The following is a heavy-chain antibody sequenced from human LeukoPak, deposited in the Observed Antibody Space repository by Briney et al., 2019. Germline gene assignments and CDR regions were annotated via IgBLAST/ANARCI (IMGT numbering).Heavy chain of an antibody. Sequence: GGSLRLSCAASGFTFSSYAMSWVRQAPGKGLEWVSGILDSGYSTYYANSVKGRFTISRDNSNNALYLQMNSLRAEDTAVYYCAKLGGHPLHNYYVGVWGKGTTVAVSS. V-gene: IGHV3-23*01. CDR1: GFTFSSYA. D-gene: IGHD3-16*01. CDR3: AKLGGHPLHNYYVGV. CDR2: ILDSGYST. J-gene: IGHJ6*03.